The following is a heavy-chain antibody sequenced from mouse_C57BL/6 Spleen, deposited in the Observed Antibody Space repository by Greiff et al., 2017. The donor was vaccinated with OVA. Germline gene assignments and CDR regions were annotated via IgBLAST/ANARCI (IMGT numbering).Heavy chain of an antibody. V-gene: IGHV1-69*01. CDR1: GYTFTSYW. J-gene: IGHJ2*01. CDR3: ARGAFLYYFGD. Sequence: QVQLQQPGAELVMPGASVKLSCKASGYTFTSYWMHWVKQRPGQGLEWIGKIDPSDSYTNYNQKFKGKSTLTVDKSSSTAYMQLSSLTSEDSAVYYCARGAFLYYFGDWGQGTTLTVAS. CDR2: IDPSDSYT.